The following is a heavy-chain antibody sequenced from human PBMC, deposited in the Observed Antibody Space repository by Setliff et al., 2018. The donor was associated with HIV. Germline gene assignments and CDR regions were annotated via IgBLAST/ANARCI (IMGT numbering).Heavy chain of an antibody. CDR3: ARRDLTSVPT. Sequence: SETLSLTCTASGGSYSSTFHYWVWIRQPPGKGLEWVGSIYHDGNTYYNPSLESRVTISADTSETHFSLRLTSATAADTGVYFCARRDLTSVPTWGRGTLVTVSS. CDR1: GGSYSSTFHY. V-gene: IGHV4-39*02. CDR2: IYHDGNT. J-gene: IGHJ5*02. D-gene: IGHD3-10*01.